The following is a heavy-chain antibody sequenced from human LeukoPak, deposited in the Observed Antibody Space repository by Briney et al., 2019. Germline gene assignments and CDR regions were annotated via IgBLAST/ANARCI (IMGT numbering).Heavy chain of an antibody. J-gene: IGHJ1*01. Sequence: GGALRLSCVASGFTFSRYAMSWVRQAPGRGLEGVSAIRGSGGSTYYADSVKGRFTISRNNSKNTLYLEMNSLRAEDTAVYYCAKPYSSSSGWGQGTLVTVAS. V-gene: IGHV3-23*01. CDR2: IRGSGGST. CDR3: AKPYSSSSG. CDR1: GFTFSRYA. D-gene: IGHD6-6*01.